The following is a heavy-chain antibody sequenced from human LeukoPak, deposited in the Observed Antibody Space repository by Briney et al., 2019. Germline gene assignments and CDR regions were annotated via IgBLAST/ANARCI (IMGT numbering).Heavy chain of an antibody. Sequence: SETLSLTCTVSGGSISSYYWSWIRQPAGKGLEWIGRIYTSGSTNYNPSLKSRVTMSVDTSKNQFSLKLSSVTAADTAVYYCARDILTVVRGVSYYYYYYMDVWGKGTTVTVSS. V-gene: IGHV4-4*07. D-gene: IGHD3-10*01. CDR3: ARDILTVVRGVSYYYYYYMDV. CDR1: GGSISSYY. CDR2: IYTSGST. J-gene: IGHJ6*03.